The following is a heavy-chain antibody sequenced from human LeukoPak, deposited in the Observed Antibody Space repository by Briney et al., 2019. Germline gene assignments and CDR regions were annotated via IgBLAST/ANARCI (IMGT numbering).Heavy chain of an antibody. CDR2: INGSGGST. CDR3: AKDPHDTSGYYLDY. CDR1: GFTLNTYG. D-gene: IGHD3-22*01. Sequence: GGSLRLSCAASGFTLNTYGMSWVRQAPGKGLEWVSSINGSGGSTFYADSVRGRFTISGDNSQNTLYLEMNSLRAEDSAVYYCAKDPHDTSGYYLDYWGQGTRVTVSS. V-gene: IGHV3-23*01. J-gene: IGHJ4*02.